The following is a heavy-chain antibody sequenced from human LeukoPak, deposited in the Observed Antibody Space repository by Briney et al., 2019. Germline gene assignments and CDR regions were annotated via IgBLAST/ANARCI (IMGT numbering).Heavy chain of an antibody. CDR1: GFTFSSYE. CDR2: ISSSDGTR. J-gene: IGHJ4*02. CDR3: AREIVSAVAGNFDY. Sequence: GGSLRLSCAASGFTFSSYEMNWVRQAPGKGLEWVSYISSSDGTRTYADSVKGRFTISRDNAKNSLYLEMNSLRAEDTAVYYCAREIVSAVAGNFDYWGQGTLVTVSS. V-gene: IGHV3-48*03. D-gene: IGHD6-19*01.